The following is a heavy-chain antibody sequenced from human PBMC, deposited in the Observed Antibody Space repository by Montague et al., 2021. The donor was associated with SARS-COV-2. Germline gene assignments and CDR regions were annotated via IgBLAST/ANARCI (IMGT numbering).Heavy chain of an antibody. CDR2: IWYDGSNK. CDR3: ARDLAYSYGFYYYGMDV. V-gene: IGHV3-33*07. D-gene: IGHD5-18*01. CDR1: GFTFSGSP. Sequence: FLRLSCAASGFTFSGSPMSWVRQAPGKGLEWVAVIWYDGSNKYYADSVKGRFTISRDNSKNTLYLQMNSLRAEDTAVYYCARDLAYSYGFYYYGMDVWGQGTTVTVSS. J-gene: IGHJ6*02.